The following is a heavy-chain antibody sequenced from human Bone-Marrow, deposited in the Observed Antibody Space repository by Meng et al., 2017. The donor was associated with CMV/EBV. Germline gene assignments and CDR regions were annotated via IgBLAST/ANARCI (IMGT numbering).Heavy chain of an antibody. CDR2: MNPNSGNT. V-gene: IGHV1-8*02. CDR3: AISTKPKYYDFWSGYYTGGLDY. J-gene: IGHJ4*02. Sequence: ASVKVSCKASGYTFPSYYMHWVRQATGQGLEWMGWMNPNSGNTGYAQKFQGRVTMTRNTSISTAYMELSSLRSEDTAVYYCAISTKPKYYDFWSGYYTGGLDYWGQGTLVTVSS. CDR1: GYTFPSYY. D-gene: IGHD3-3*01.